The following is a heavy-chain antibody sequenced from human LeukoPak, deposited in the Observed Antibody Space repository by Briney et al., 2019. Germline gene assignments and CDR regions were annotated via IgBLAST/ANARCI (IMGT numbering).Heavy chain of an antibody. CDR3: ARDRPPRGYCFDY. CDR1: GFNLSTYA. D-gene: IGHD3-22*01. J-gene: IGHJ4*02. Sequence: QPGRSLRLSCAASGFNLSTYALHWVRQAPGKGLEWVAVISYDGSNKYYADSVQGRFTISRDNSKNTLYLQMNSLRVEDTAVYYCARDRPPRGYCFDYWGQGTLVTVSS. V-gene: IGHV3-30*04. CDR2: ISYDGSNK.